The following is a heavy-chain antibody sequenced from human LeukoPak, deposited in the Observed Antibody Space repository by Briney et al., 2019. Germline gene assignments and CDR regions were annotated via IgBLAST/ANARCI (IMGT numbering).Heavy chain of an antibody. CDR3: ARGTYDNFP. J-gene: IGHJ5*02. Sequence: GGSLRLSCAASGFTFSDYYMSWIRQAPGKGLEWVSHISNTGSPMYYADSVKGRFTISRDNPKNSLFLQMNSLRAEDTAVYYCARGTYDNFPWGQGTLVTVSS. CDR1: GFTFSDYY. CDR2: ISNTGSPM. D-gene: IGHD1-1*01. V-gene: IGHV3-11*01.